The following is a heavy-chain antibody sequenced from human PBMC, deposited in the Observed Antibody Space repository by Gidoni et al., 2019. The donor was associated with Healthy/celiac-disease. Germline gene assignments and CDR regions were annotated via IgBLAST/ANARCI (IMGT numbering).Heavy chain of an antibody. D-gene: IGHD6-19*01. CDR2: INTSGGST. CDR1: GYTFISYY. Sequence: QVQLVQSGAAVKKPGASVKGSCKASGYTFISYYMHWVRQAPGHGLEWMGIINTSGGSTSYAQKFQGRVTMTRDTSTSTVYMELSSLRSEDTAVYYCARHSSGWERAGVSREFDYWGQGTLVTVSS. J-gene: IGHJ4*02. V-gene: IGHV1-46*01. CDR3: ARHSSGWERAGVSREFDY.